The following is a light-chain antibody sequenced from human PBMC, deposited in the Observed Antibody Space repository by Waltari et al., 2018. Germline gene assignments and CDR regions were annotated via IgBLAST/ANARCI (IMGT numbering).Light chain of an antibody. J-gene: IGKJ5*01. CDR2: DAS. Sequence: AIPLTQSPSSLSASVGDRVTITCRASQGISSALAWYQRKPGKAPKLLIYDASSLESGVPSRFSGSGSGTDFTLTISSLQPEDFATYYCQQFNSYPLTFGQGTRLEIK. CDR3: QQFNSYPLT. V-gene: IGKV1-13*02. CDR1: QGISSA.